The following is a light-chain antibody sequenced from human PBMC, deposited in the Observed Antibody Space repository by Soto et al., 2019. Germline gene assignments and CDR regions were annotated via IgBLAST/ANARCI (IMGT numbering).Light chain of an antibody. J-gene: IGKJ1*01. Sequence: DIQMTQSPSSLSASVGDRVTITCRASQSISSYLNWYQQKPGKAPKLLIYAASSLQSWVPSRFSGSVSGTDFTLTISSLQPEYFANYYCQQSYSTPWTFGQGTKVEIK. CDR1: QSISSY. CDR3: QQSYSTPWT. CDR2: AAS. V-gene: IGKV1-39*01.